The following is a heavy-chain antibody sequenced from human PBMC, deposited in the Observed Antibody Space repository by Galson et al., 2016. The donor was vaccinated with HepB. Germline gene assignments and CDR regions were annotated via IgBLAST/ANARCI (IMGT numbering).Heavy chain of an antibody. Sequence: SLRLSCAASGFNFNKFAMHWVRQAPGKGLEWVAVIWFDGNYEYYTDSVKGRFTISRDNPKNTMYLQMNSLKVDDTAVYFCAKDRSGSSWQFDYWGQGILVTVSS. CDR2: IWFDGNYE. CDR1: GFNFNKFA. J-gene: IGHJ4*02. CDR3: AKDRSGSSWQFDY. V-gene: IGHV3-33*06. D-gene: IGHD6-13*01.